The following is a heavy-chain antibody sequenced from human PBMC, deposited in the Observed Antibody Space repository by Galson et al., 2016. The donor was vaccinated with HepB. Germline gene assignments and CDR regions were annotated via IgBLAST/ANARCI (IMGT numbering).Heavy chain of an antibody. J-gene: IGHJ4*02. V-gene: IGHV6-1*01. CDR3: TRERRYCSDGSCYSFDY. D-gene: IGHD2-15*01. Sequence: CAISGDSVSSNSATWNWIRQSPSRGLEWLGRTYYRSAWLDDYAIYVKSRISINPDTSKNRFSLHLSSVTPEDTAVYYCTRERRYCSDGSCYSFDYWGLGNLVTVSS. CDR2: TYYRSAWLD. CDR1: GDSVSSNSAT.